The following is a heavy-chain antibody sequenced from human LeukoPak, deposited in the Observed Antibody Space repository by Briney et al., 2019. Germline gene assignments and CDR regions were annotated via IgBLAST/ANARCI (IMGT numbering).Heavy chain of an antibody. J-gene: IGHJ6*03. CDR1: GGSISSGSYY. D-gene: IGHD5-18*01. CDR3: ARDMVTSRYYYYYMDV. V-gene: IGHV4-61*02. CDR2: IYTSGST. Sequence: SETLSLTCTVSGGSISSGSYYWSWIRQPAGKGLEWIGRIYTSGSTNYNPSLKSRVTISVDTSKNQFSLKLSSVTAADTAVYYCARDMVTSRYYYYYMDVWGKGTTVTISS.